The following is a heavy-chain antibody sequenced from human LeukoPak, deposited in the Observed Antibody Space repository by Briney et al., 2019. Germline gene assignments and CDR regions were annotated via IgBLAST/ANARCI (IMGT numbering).Heavy chain of an antibody. CDR1: GFAFSSYG. J-gene: IGHJ4*02. Sequence: GGSLRLSCAASGFAFSSYGMHWVRQAPGKGLEWVAVISYDGSNKYYADSVKGRFTISRDNSKNTLYLQMNSLRAEDTAVYYCAKEKAVAAAEGIDYWGQGTLVTVSS. CDR2: ISYDGSNK. CDR3: AKEKAVAAAEGIDY. V-gene: IGHV3-30*18. D-gene: IGHD6-13*01.